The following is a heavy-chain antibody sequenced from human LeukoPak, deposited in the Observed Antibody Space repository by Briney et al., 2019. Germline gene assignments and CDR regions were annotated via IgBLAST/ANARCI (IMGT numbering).Heavy chain of an antibody. D-gene: IGHD6-6*01. CDR2: ISSDGGST. CDR3: VKWRAAMAPRDYYYGMDV. Sequence: GGSLRLSCSASGFTFSTYAMHWVRQAPGKGLEHVSAISSDGGSTYYADSVKGTFTISRDNSKNTLYLQMSSLRPDDTAVYYCVKWRAAMAPRDYYYGMDVWGQGTTVTVSS. V-gene: IGHV3-64D*09. J-gene: IGHJ6*02. CDR1: GFTFSTYA.